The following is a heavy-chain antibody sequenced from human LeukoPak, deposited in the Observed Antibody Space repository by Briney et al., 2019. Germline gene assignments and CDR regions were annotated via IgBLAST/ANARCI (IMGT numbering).Heavy chain of an antibody. CDR1: GYTFTSYG. CDR2: ISAYNGDT. V-gene: IGHV1-18*01. D-gene: IGHD6-6*01. Sequence: ASVKVSCKASGYTFTSYGINWVRQAPGQGLEWMGWISAYNGDTNYAQKLQGRVTMTTDTSTSTAYMELRSLRSDDTAVYYCARGSSSSRDHYFDYWGQGTLVTVSS. J-gene: IGHJ4*02. CDR3: ARGSSSSRDHYFDY.